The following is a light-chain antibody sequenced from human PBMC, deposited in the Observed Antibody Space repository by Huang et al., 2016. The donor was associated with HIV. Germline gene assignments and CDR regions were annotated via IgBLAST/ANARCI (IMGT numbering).Light chain of an antibody. CDR2: GSS. Sequence: EIVLTQSPGTVSLSPGERATLSCRASQSVSSKYLAWYQQKPGQAPRHLIYGSSYVATGIPDRFSGSGSGTDFTLTISRLEPEDLAVYYCQQYDSSPIFTFGPGTKVDIK. CDR3: QQYDSSPIFT. CDR1: QSVSSKY. V-gene: IGKV3-20*01. J-gene: IGKJ3*01.